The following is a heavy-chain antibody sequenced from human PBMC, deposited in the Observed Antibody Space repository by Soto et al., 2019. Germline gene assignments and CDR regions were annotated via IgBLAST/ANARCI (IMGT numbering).Heavy chain of an antibody. CDR2: IGPNSGST. Sequence: QVQLVQSGPEVKKPGASVKVSCKASNYAFTYNAINWVRQAPGHGLEWMGWIGPNSGSTNYAQDLQGRVTMTTDTSTNTAYMELRSLRSDDTAIYYCATSSPAGVGQYVDAFDLWGQGTLVTVSS. V-gene: IGHV1-18*01. D-gene: IGHD3-10*01. CDR3: ATSSPAGVGQYVDAFDL. CDR1: NYAFTYNA. J-gene: IGHJ3*01.